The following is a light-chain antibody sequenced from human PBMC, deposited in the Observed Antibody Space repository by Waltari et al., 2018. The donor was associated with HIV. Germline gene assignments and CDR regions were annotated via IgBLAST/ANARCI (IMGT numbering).Light chain of an antibody. CDR2: EVT. CDR3: SSYGDSLRVL. J-gene: IGLJ3*02. CDR1: SSDLGAFDS. Sequence: QSALTQPPSASGSLGQSVTISSTGSSSDLGAFDSVSWFQQHPRSAPKLLLYEVTRRPSSVPDRFSGSRSGSTAFLTVAGLQPDDEATYFCSSYGDSLRVLFGGGTNVTVL. V-gene: IGLV2-8*01.